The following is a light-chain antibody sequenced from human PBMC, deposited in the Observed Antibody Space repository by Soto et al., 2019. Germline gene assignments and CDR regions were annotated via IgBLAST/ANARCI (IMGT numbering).Light chain of an antibody. CDR1: SSNIGNNY. V-gene: IGLV1-47*02. CDR3: AVWADSLGGSYI. Sequence: QSVLTQAPSASGTPGRRVTISCSGSSSNIGNNYVSWYQLLPGTAPKLLIYSHNQRPSGVPDRFSGSKSGTSASLAINGLRSEDEADYYCAVWADSLGGSYIFGTGTKVTVL. J-gene: IGLJ1*01. CDR2: SHN.